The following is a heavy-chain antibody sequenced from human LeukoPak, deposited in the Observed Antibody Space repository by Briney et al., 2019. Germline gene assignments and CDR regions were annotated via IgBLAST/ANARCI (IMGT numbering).Heavy chain of an antibody. D-gene: IGHD6-19*01. CDR1: GYTFTSYY. J-gene: IGHJ4*02. CDR2: INPSGGST. Sequence: GASVKVSCKASGYTFTSYYMHWVRQAPGQGLEWMGIINPSGGSTSYAQKFQGRVTMTRDMSTSTVYMELSSLRSEDTAVYYCARDGDSSGWRGGWDDYWGQGTLVIVSS. CDR3: ARDGDSSGWRGGWDDY. V-gene: IGHV1-46*01.